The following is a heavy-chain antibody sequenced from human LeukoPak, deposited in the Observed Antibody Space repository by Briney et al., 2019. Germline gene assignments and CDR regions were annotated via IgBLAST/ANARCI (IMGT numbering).Heavy chain of an antibody. CDR1: GYTFTSYG. V-gene: IGHV1-18*01. D-gene: IGHD3-22*01. J-gene: IGHJ4*02. Sequence: GASVTVSCTASGYTFTSYGISWVRQAPGQGLEWMGWISAYNGNTNYAQKLQGRVTMTTDTSTSTAYMELRSLRSDDTAVYYCARDTLTLPYYYDSSGYPYFDYWGQGTLVTVSS. CDR2: ISAYNGNT. CDR3: ARDTLTLPYYYDSSGYPYFDY.